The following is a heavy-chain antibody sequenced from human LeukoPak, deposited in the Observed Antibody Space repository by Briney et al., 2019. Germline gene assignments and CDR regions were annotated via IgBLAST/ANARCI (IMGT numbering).Heavy chain of an antibody. CDR2: ISAYNGNT. CDR3: ARDWRDYQLPNKPRATWFDP. CDR1: GYTFTSYG. D-gene: IGHD2-2*01. Sequence: GASVKVSCKASGYTFTSYGISWVRQAPGQGLEWMGWISAYNGNTNYAQKLQGRVTMTTDTSTSTAYMELRSLRSDDTAVYYCARDWRDYQLPNKPRATWFDPWGQGTLVTVSS. J-gene: IGHJ5*02. V-gene: IGHV1-18*01.